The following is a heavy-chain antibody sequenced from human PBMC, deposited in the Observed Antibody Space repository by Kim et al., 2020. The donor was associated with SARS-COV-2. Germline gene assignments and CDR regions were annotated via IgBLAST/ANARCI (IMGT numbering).Heavy chain of an antibody. Sequence: GNGNARYSQNFQGRVTFTTDTSASTGYMGMSSLRSEDSAVYYCLGGYYFDYWGQGTLVTVSS. J-gene: IGHJ4*02. CDR2: GNGNA. CDR3: LGGYYFDY. D-gene: IGHD2-15*01. V-gene: IGHV1-3*01.